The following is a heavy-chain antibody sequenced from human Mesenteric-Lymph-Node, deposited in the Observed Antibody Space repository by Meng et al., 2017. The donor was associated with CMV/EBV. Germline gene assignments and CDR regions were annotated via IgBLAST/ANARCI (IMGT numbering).Heavy chain of an antibody. CDR2: TNPNSGGT. V-gene: IGHV1-2*02. J-gene: IGHJ4*02. CDR1: EYAFTGYY. Sequence: SCTASEYAFTGYYIHWVRQAPGQGLEWMGWTNPNSGGTYYAQRFQGRVTMARDTSISTAYMELTRLTSDDTAVYYCATDYTGDYFDYWGQGTLVTVSS. D-gene: IGHD7-27*01. CDR3: ATDYTGDYFDY.